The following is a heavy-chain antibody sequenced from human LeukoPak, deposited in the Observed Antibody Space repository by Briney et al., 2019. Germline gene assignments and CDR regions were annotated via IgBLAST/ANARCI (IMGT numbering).Heavy chain of an antibody. V-gene: IGHV3-11*01. Sequence: GGSLRLSCAASGFTFSDYYMSWIRQAPGKGLEWVSYISFSGSTIYYADSVKGRFTISRDNAKNSLYLQMNSLRAEDTALYYCARESRYYYDSSGYYSFDYWGQGTLVTVSS. CDR1: GFTFSDYY. CDR2: ISFSGSTI. CDR3: ARESRYYYDSSGYYSFDY. D-gene: IGHD3-22*01. J-gene: IGHJ4*02.